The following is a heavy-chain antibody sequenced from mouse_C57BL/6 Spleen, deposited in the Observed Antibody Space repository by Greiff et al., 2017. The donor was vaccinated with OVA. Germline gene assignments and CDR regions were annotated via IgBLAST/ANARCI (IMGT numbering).Heavy chain of an antibody. CDR2: IWSGGST. V-gene: IGHV2-2*01. D-gene: IGHD2-2*01. CDR3: ARKEVYYGYDGAMDY. CDR1: GFSLTSYG. Sequence: VKLVESGPGLVQPSQSLSITCTVSGFSLTSYGVHWVRQSPGKGLEWLGVIWSGGSTDYNAAFISRLSISKDNSKSQVFFKMNSLQADDTAIYYCARKEVYYGYDGAMDYWGQGTSVTVSS. J-gene: IGHJ4*01.